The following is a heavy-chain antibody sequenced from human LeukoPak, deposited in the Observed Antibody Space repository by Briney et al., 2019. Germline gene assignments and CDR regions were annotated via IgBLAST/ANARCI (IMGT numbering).Heavy chain of an antibody. CDR3: ARPTTVKRDAFDI. J-gene: IGHJ3*02. D-gene: IGHD4-17*01. Sequence: GESLKISCKGSGYSFTSYWIGWVRQMPGKGLEWMGIIYPGDSDTRYSPSFQGQVTISADKSISTAYLHWSSLKASDTAMYFCARPTTVKRDAFDIWGQGTMVTVSS. V-gene: IGHV5-51*01. CDR2: IYPGDSDT. CDR1: GYSFTSYW.